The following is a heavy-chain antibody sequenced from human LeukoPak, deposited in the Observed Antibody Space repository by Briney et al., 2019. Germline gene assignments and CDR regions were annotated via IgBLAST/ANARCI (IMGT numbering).Heavy chain of an antibody. Sequence: PGGSLRLSCAASGFTFSSYDLSWVRQAPGKGLECVAAIDRGVGSTYYADSVKGRFTISRDNSKNTLYLQMNNLRADDTAVYYCAKDRSGYYDYWGQGTLVTVSS. CDR3: AKDRSGYYDY. J-gene: IGHJ4*02. V-gene: IGHV3-23*01. D-gene: IGHD3-22*01. CDR2: IDRGVGST. CDR1: GFTFSSYD.